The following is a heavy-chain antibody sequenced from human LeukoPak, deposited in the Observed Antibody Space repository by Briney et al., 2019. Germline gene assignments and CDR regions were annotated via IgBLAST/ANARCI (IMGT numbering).Heavy chain of an antibody. CDR1: GFTFSNYA. D-gene: IGHD3-10*01. CDR3: AKDRGDYYGSGSYLV. J-gene: IGHJ4*02. CDR2: ISGSGGST. Sequence: GGSLRLSCAASGFTFSNYAVRWVRQAPGKGLEWVSAISGSGGSTYYADSVKGRCTGSRKNSKNTLYLQMNRLTAEDTAVYYCAKDRGDYYGSGSYLVWGQGTLVTVSS. V-gene: IGHV3-23*01.